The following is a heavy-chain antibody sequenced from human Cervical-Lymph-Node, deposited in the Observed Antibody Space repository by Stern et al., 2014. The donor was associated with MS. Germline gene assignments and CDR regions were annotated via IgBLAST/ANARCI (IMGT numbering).Heavy chain of an antibody. Sequence: EVQLMESGGGLVKPGGSLRLSCASSGFTFSSYSMNWVRHAPGTGLEWVASMSSGGSDIACSDSLKERFSISRDNANNSLYLQMNSLRAEDTAVYYCARGRGGNYRYYFDYWGQGTLVTVSS. J-gene: IGHJ4*02. CDR1: GFTFSSYS. CDR2: MSSGGSDI. CDR3: ARGRGGNYRYYFDY. V-gene: IGHV3-21*01. D-gene: IGHD4-23*01.